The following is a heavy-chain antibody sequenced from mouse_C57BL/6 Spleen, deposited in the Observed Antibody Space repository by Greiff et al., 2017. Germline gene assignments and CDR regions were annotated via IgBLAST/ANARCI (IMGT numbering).Heavy chain of an antibody. V-gene: IGHV5-17*01. Sequence: EVQRVESGGGLVKPGGSLKLSCAASGFTFSDYGMHWVRQAPEKGLEWVAYISSGSSTIYYADTVKGRFTISRDNAKNTLFLQMTSLRSEDTAMYYCARPSDAHYGSMAYWGQGTLVTVSA. D-gene: IGHD1-1*01. CDR1: GFTFSDYG. CDR3: ARPSDAHYGSMAY. CDR2: ISSGSSTI. J-gene: IGHJ3*01.